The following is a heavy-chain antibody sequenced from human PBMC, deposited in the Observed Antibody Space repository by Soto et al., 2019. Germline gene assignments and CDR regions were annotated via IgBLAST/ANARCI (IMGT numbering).Heavy chain of an antibody. CDR2: ISVFTGNT. CDR1: GYTFTSYG. Sequence: ASVKVSCKTSGYTFTSYGVSWVRQAPGQGLEWMGWISVFTGNTNYAQKFQGRVTLTADISTSTAYMELRSLRSDDTAVYYCAKGWGASGWYPFDYWGQGTLVTVSS. J-gene: IGHJ4*02. D-gene: IGHD6-13*01. CDR3: AKGWGASGWYPFDY. V-gene: IGHV1-18*01.